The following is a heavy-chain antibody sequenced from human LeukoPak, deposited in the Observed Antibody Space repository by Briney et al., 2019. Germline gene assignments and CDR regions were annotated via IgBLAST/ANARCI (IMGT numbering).Heavy chain of an antibody. V-gene: IGHV3-21*01. CDR2: ISSSSSYI. Sequence: GGFSIPSSASSDSTFSSYSMNWVRQPPGKGLEWVSSISSSSSYIYYADSVKGRFTISRDNAKNSLYLQMNSLRAEDTAVYYCARDQGTAAGFDYWGQGTLVTVSS. CDR3: ARDQGTAAGFDY. J-gene: IGHJ4*02. CDR1: DSTFSSYS. D-gene: IGHD6-13*01.